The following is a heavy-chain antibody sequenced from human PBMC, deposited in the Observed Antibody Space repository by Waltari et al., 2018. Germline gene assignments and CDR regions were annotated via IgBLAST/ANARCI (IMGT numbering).Heavy chain of an antibody. J-gene: IGHJ4*02. V-gene: IGHV3-7*01. CDR2: ITQDGSEK. CDR1: GFSFSNYW. D-gene: IGHD7-27*01. CDR3: ARINWGSIDY. Sequence: EVQLVESGGGLVQPGGSLRVSCAASGFSFSNYWMSWVRQAPGKGLEWVAKITQDGSEKYYVDSVRGRFTISRDNAKNALNLQMNSLRAEDTAVYYCARINWGSIDYWGQGTLVTVSS.